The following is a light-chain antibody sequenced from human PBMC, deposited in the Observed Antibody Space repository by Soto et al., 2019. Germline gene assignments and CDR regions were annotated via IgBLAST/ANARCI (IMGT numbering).Light chain of an antibody. J-gene: IGLJ3*02. CDR3: ASWDNALRGWA. CDR1: SSTIGGNH. CDR2: KNN. V-gene: IGLV1-47*01. Sequence: QSVLTQPPSASGTPWQRVTISCSGSSSTIGGNHVYWYQQLPGTAPKLLIYKNNQRPSGVPDRISGSKSGTSASLAISGLRSEDEADYYCASWDNALRGWAFGGGTKLTVL.